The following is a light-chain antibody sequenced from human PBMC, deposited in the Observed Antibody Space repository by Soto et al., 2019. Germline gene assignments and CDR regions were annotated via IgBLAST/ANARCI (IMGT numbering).Light chain of an antibody. CDR1: HSISNF. V-gene: IGKV1-39*01. Sequence: DIQMTQSPSSLSASVGDRVTITCRASHSISNFLNWYQQKPGKAPKLLIYAASSLQSGVPARFSGSESGTGFTLTISSLLPEDFATYYCQQSYSTPLTFGGGTKVEIK. CDR2: AAS. J-gene: IGKJ4*01. CDR3: QQSYSTPLT.